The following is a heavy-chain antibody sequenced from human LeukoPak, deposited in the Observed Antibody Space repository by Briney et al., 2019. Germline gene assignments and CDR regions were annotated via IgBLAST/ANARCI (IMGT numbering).Heavy chain of an antibody. V-gene: IGHV4-39*01. CDR3: ARHVSSDLRIVVVTSDWYFDR. D-gene: IGHD2-21*02. CDR1: GGSISGGGFY. CDR2: TYFSGST. J-gene: IGHJ2*01. Sequence: SETLCLSCVVSGGSISGGGFYWGRGCPPPGEGLGWGVSTYFSGSTYYTPSLKSRGTISADTSKNQFSLNLSSVTAADTGVYYCARHVSSDLRIVVVTSDWYFDRWGRGTLVTVSS.